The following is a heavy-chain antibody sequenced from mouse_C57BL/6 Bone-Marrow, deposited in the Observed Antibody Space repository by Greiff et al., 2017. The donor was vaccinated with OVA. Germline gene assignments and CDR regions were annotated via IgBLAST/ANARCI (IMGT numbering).Heavy chain of an antibody. V-gene: IGHV10-1*01. D-gene: IGHD2-13*01. Sequence: EVKVVESGGGLVQPKGSLKLSCAASGFSFNTYAMNWVRQAPGKGLEWVARIRSKSNNYATYYADSVKDRFTISRDDSESMLYLQMNNLKTEDTAMYYCVGDSYWYFDVWGTGTTVTVSS. CDR3: VGDSYWYFDV. CDR2: IRSKSNNYAT. CDR1: GFSFNTYA. J-gene: IGHJ1*03.